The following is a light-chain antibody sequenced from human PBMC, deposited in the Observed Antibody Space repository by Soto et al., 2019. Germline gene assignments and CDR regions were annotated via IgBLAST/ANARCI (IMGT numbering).Light chain of an antibody. CDR1: SRDVGGFDY. V-gene: IGLV2-14*03. CDR2: DVT. CDR3: TSYSDGATLLV. J-gene: IGLJ3*02. Sequence: QSALTQPASVSGSPGQSITISCTGTSRDVGGFDYVSWFQHYPGKAPKLIIFDVTNRPSGISHRFSGSKSGNTASLTISGLLTEDEADYYCTSYSDGATLLVFGGGTKLTVL.